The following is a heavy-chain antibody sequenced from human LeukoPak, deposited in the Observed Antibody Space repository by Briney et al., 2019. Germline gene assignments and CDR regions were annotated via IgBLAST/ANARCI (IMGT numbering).Heavy chain of an antibody. V-gene: IGHV3-11*01. J-gene: IGHJ4*02. CDR1: GFTFSDYY. Sequence: GGSQRLSCAASGFTFSDYYMSWIRQAPGKGLEWVSYISSSGSTIYYADSVKGRFTISRDNAKNSLYLQMNSLRAEDTAVYYCATLVRGVIGGGYYFDYWGQGTLVTVSS. D-gene: IGHD3-10*01. CDR2: ISSSGSTI. CDR3: ATLVRGVIGGGYYFDY.